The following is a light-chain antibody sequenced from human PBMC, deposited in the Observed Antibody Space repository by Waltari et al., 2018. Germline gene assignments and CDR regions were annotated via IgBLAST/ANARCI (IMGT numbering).Light chain of an antibody. CDR1: SGPSSNV. Sequence: QLVLTQSPSASASLGASVKLTCTLSSGPSSNVIAWHQQHPQKGPRYLMKVNSDGSHSKGDEIPDRFSGSSAGAERYLTISSLQSEDEAYYYCQTGGHGTWVFGGGTKLTVL. CDR3: QTGGHGTWV. CDR2: VNSDGSH. V-gene: IGLV4-69*02. J-gene: IGLJ3*02.